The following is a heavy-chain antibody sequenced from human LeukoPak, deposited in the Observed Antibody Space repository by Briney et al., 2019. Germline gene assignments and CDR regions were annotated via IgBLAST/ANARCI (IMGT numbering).Heavy chain of an antibody. Sequence: GGSLRLSCAASGFTFISYAMSWVRPGPGKGLEWVSAVIGSGGSTYYADSVKSRFTISRDNSKNTLYLQMNNLRAEDTAVYYCAKLASWGIAAAGSFDYWGQGTLVTVSS. D-gene: IGHD6-13*01. CDR1: GFTFISYA. V-gene: IGHV3-23*01. J-gene: IGHJ4*02. CDR3: AKLASWGIAAAGSFDY. CDR2: VIGSGGST.